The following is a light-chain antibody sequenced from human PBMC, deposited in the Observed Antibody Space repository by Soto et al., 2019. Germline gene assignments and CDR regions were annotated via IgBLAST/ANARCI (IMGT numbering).Light chain of an antibody. Sequence: DIQMTQSPSTLSASVGDRVTIACRANQNVNTCLAWYQKKPGKAPKLLIYDASNLQSGVPTRFSGSGSGTQFTLSISSLQPDDFATYYCQEYNSGWRFGQGTKVDIK. CDR2: DAS. CDR3: QEYNSGWR. V-gene: IGKV1-5*01. J-gene: IGKJ1*01. CDR1: QNVNTC.